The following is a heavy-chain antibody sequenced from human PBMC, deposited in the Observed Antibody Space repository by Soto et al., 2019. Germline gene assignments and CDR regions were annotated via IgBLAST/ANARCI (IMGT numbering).Heavy chain of an antibody. CDR3: AYAGVFGRDDFCSGYYLYFDY. J-gene: IGHJ4*02. Sequence: GGSLRLSCAASGFTFSSYAMSWVRQAPGKGLEWVSAISGSGGSTYYADSVKGRFTISRDNSKNSLYLQMNSLRAEETAVYYCAYAGVFGRDDFCSGYYLYFDYWGQGTLVTVSS. CDR1: GFTFSSYA. V-gene: IGHV3-23*01. D-gene: IGHD3-3*01. CDR2: ISGSGGST.